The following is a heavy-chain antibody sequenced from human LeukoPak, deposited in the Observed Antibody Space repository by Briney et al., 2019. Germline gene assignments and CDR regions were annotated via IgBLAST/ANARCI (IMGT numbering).Heavy chain of an antibody. D-gene: IGHD5-24*01. CDR1: GFTFSSYW. CDR3: ARSGYKNGYDY. V-gene: IGHV3-74*01. Sequence: PGGSLRLSCAASGFTFSSYWMHWVRQVPGKGLLWVARINGNGRGSSYGDSLEGRFTISRDNAENTLYLEMNSLRDDDTAVYYCARSGYKNGYDYWGQGTLVTVSS. CDR2: INGNGRGS. J-gene: IGHJ4*02.